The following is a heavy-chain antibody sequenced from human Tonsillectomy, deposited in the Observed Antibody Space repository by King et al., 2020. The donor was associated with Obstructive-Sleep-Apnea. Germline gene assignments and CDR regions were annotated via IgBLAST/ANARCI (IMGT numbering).Heavy chain of an antibody. J-gene: IGHJ5*02. D-gene: IGHD3-3*01. CDR2: IYYSGST. Sequence: QLQESGPGLVKPSETLSLTCTVSGGSISSSSYYWGWIRQPPGKGLEWIGSIYYSGSTYYNPSLKSRVTISVDTSKNQFSLKLSSVTTADTAVYYCARALKHYDFWCGQTWFDPWGQGTLVTVSS. CDR3: ARALKHYDFWCGQTWFDP. V-gene: IGHV4-39*07. CDR1: GGSISSSSYY.